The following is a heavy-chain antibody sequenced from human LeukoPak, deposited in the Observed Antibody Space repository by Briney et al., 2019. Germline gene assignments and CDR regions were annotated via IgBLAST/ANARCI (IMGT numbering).Heavy chain of an antibody. V-gene: IGHV3-74*01. J-gene: IGHJ4*02. CDR2: IYADGSGT. CDR3: ARAYGSGWYSFDY. CDR1: GFTFSSYW. D-gene: IGHD6-19*01. Sequence: PGGSLRLSCAASGFTFSSYWMHWVRQAPGKGLVWVSRIYADGSGTNYADSVKGRFTISRDNAKNTLYLQMNSLKADDTAVYYCARAYGSGWYSFDYWGQGTLVTVSS.